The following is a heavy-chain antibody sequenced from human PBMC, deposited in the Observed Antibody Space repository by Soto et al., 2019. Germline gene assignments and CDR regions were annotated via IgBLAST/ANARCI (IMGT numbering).Heavy chain of an antibody. J-gene: IGHJ6*02. V-gene: IGHV3-30*18. Sequence: GGSLSLSCAASGFTFSSYGMHWVRQAPGKGLEWVAVISYDGSNKYYADSVKGRFTISRDNSKNTPYLQMNSLRAEDTAVYYCAKVQISTKDYYYYGMDVWGQGTTVTVSS. D-gene: IGHD2-8*01. CDR3: AKVQISTKDYYYYGMDV. CDR2: ISYDGSNK. CDR1: GFTFSSYG.